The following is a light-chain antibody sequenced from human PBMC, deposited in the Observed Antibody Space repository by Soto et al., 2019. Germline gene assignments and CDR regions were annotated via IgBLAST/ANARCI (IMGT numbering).Light chain of an antibody. V-gene: IGKV3-20*01. J-gene: IGKJ1*01. CDR3: QQYGSSWWA. Sequence: EVELTQSPATLSLSPGQRATLSCRASHSVDTSNVAWYQQRPGQAPRVLIYGASNRAAGIPDRFSGSGSGTDFTLTISRLEPEDSAVYHCQQYGSSWWAFGHGTKVDIK. CDR2: GAS. CDR1: HSVDTSN.